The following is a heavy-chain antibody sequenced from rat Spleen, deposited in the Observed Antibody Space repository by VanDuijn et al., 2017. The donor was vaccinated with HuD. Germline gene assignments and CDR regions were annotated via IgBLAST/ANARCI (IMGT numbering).Heavy chain of an antibody. CDR3: ARLGGLRNWFAY. Sequence: EVQLVESGGGLVQPGGSLKLSCVASGFTFNNYWMTWIRQAPTKGLEWVASISTGGDDTYYRDSVKGRFTISRDDEESTLYLQMDSLRSEDTATYFCARLGGLRNWFAYWGQGTLVTVSS. D-gene: IGHD4-3*01. J-gene: IGHJ3*01. CDR2: ISTGGDDT. V-gene: IGHV5-25*01. CDR1: GFTFNNYW.